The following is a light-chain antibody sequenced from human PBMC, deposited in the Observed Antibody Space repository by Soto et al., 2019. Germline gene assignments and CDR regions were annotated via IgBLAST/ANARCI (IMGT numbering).Light chain of an antibody. CDR1: SSDVGGYNY. CDR2: DVN. V-gene: IGLV2-11*01. J-gene: IGLJ2*01. Sequence: QSALTQPRSVSGSPGHSVTISCTGTSSDVGGYNYVSWYQQHPGKAPKLMIYDVNKRPSGVPDRFSGSKSGNTASLTISGLQAEDEADYYCCSYAGSYTVVFGGGTQLTVL. CDR3: CSYAGSYTVV.